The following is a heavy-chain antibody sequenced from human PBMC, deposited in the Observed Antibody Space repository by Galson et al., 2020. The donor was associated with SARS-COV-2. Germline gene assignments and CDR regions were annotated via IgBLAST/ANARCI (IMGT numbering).Heavy chain of an antibody. J-gene: IGHJ4*02. CDR1: GYSISSGYY. CDR2: IYHSGST. D-gene: IGHD3-10*01. Sequence: SETLSLTCTVSGYSISSGYYWGWIRQPPGKGLEWIGSIYHSGSTYYNPSLKSRVTISVDTSKNQFSLKLSSVTAADTAVYYCARVDRFRESLTGLFDYWGQGTLVTVSS. CDR3: ARVDRFRESLTGLFDY. V-gene: IGHV4-38-2*02.